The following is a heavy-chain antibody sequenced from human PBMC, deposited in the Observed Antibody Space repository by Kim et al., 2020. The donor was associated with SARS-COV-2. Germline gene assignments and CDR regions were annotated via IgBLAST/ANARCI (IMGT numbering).Heavy chain of an antibody. CDR1: GFTFSSYG. D-gene: IGHD1-1*01. V-gene: IGHV3-33*01. CDR2: IWYDGSNK. CDR3: ARVMNGLSGNDAFDI. Sequence: GGSLRLSCAASGFTFSSYGMHWVRQAPGKGLEWVAVIWYDGSNKYYADSVKGRFTISRDNSKNTLYLQMNSLRAEDTAVYYCARVMNGLSGNDAFDIWGQGTMVTVSS. J-gene: IGHJ3*02.